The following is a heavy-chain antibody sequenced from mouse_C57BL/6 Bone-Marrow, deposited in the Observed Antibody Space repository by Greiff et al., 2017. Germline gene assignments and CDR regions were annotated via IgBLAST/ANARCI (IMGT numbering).Heavy chain of an antibody. CDR1: GFNINDDY. J-gene: IGHJ4*01. CDR2: IDPENGDT. V-gene: IGHV14-4*01. CDR3: TTLRY. Sequence: VQLKQSGAELVRPGASVKLSCTASGFNINDDYMHWVKQRPEQGLEWIGWIDPENGDTEYASKVQGKATIYADTSYNTAYLHLSSLTAEDTAVYYCTTLRYWGQGTSVTFSS.